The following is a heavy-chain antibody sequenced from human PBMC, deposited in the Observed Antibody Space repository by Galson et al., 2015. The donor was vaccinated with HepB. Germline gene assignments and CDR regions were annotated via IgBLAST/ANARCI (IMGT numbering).Heavy chain of an antibody. CDR1: GYTLTGYY. D-gene: IGHD4-11*01. CDR3: ARGSPAITTKYFDY. V-gene: IGHV1-46*01. CDR2: INPSGGST. Sequence: SVKVSCKASGYTLTGYYMHWVRQAPGQGLEWMGIINPSGGSTTYAEKFQGRVTMTSDTSTSTVYMELSSLRSEDTAVYYCARGSPAITTKYFDYWGQGTLVTVSS. J-gene: IGHJ4*02.